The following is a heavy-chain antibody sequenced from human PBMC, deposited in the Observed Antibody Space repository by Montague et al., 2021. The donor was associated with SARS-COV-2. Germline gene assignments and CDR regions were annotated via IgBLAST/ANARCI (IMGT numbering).Heavy chain of an antibody. D-gene: IGHD3-16*01. V-gene: IGHV4-59*01. CDR2: VHDIESS. Sequence: SETRSLTCTVSGGSISRYFWNWIRQTPGKGLEWMGYVHDIESSIYNPSLQSRITILLDTPKNQFSLRLNAVTAADTAVYYCARVTLGGRDGRTRQYDGLDSWGQGIRVTVSS. CDR1: GGSISRYF. J-gene: IGHJ4*02. CDR3: ARVTLGGRDGRTRQYDGLDS.